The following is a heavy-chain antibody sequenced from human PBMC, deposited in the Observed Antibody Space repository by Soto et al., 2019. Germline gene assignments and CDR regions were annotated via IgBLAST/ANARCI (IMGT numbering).Heavy chain of an antibody. CDR1: GYSFTSYW. D-gene: IGHD2-21*02. CDR3: AIQIAYCGGDCYSGIAFDI. V-gene: IGHV5-51*01. CDR2: IYPGDSDT. J-gene: IGHJ3*02. Sequence: GESLKISCKGSGYSFTSYWISWVRQMPGKGLEWMGIIYPGDSDTRYSPSFQGQVTISADKSISTAYLQWSSLKASDTAMYYCAIQIAYCGGDCYSGIAFDIWGQGTMVTVSS.